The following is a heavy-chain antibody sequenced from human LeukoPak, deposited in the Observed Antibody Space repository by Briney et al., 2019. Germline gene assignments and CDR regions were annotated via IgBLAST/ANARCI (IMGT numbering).Heavy chain of an antibody. CDR3: SKALREGDWGAFDI. J-gene: IGHJ3*02. CDR2: ISGSGGST. V-gene: IGHV3-23*01. CDR1: GFTFSSYA. D-gene: IGHD2-21*02. Sequence: PGGSLRLFCAASGFTFSSYAMSWVRHAPGKGLEGVSAISGSGGSTYYADSVKGRFTISRDNAKNSLYLQMNSLRAEDMALYYCSKALREGDWGAFDIWGQGTMVTVSS.